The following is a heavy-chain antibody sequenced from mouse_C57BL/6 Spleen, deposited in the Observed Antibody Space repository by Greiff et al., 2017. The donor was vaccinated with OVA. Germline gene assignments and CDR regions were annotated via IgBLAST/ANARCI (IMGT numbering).Heavy chain of an antibody. CDR2: IDPSDSET. CDR3: ARGGNWYVEV. V-gene: IGHV1-52*01. Sequence: QVQLQQPGAELVRPGSSVKLSCKASGYTFTSYWMHWVQQRPIQGLEWIGTIDPSDSETHYNHKCKAKAPLTVDKSSSTAYMQLSSLTSEDSAVYYGARGGNWYVEVWGTGTTGTVAS. CDR1: GYTFTSYW. J-gene: IGHJ1*03.